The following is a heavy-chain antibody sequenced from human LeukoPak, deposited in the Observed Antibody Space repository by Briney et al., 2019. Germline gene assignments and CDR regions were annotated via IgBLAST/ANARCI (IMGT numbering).Heavy chain of an antibody. CDR1: GYTFTGYY. CDR2: LVVGSGNT. CDR3: AADLSYYDPSGGRAFDI. V-gene: IGHV1-58*01. Sequence: SVKVSCKASGYTFTGYYLHWVRQARGQRLEWMGWLVVGSGNTNYAQKFQERVTITRDMSTSTAYMELSSLRSEDTAVYCCAADLSYYDPSGGRAFDIWGQGTMVTVSS. J-gene: IGHJ3*02. D-gene: IGHD3-22*01.